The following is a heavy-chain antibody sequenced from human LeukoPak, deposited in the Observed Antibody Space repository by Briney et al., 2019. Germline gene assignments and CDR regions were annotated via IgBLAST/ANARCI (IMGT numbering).Heavy chain of an antibody. CDR1: GYTLTELS. Sequence: ASVKVSCKVSGYTLTELSMHWVRQAPGKGLECMGGFDPEDGETIYAQKFQGRVTMTEDTSTDAAYMELSSLRSEDTAVYYCATDWGNSGSYYLGWFDPWGQGTLVTVSS. CDR3: ATDWGNSGSYYLGWFDP. V-gene: IGHV1-24*01. D-gene: IGHD1-26*01. J-gene: IGHJ5*02. CDR2: FDPEDGET.